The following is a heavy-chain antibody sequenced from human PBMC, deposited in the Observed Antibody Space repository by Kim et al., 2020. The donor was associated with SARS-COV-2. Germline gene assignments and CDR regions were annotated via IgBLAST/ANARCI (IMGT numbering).Heavy chain of an antibody. CDR1: GYTFTSYY. D-gene: IGHD2-15*01. CDR2: INPSGGST. Sequence: ASVKVSCKASGYTFTSYYMHWVRQAPGQGLEWMGIINPSGGSTSYAQKFQGRVTMTRDTSTSTVYMELSSLRSEDTAVYYCARDGGGGYGGTGGTWFDPWGQGTLVTVSS. J-gene: IGHJ5*02. V-gene: IGHV1-46*01. CDR3: ARDGGGGYGGTGGTWFDP.